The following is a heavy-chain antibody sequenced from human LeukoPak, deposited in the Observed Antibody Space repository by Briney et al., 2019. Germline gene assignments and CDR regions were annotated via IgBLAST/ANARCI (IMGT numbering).Heavy chain of an antibody. CDR1: GFTFSSYS. D-gene: IGHD1-26*01. J-gene: IGHJ4*02. CDR3: ARATGSYYSLGY. V-gene: IGHV3-74*01. Sequence: GGSLRLSCAASGFTFSSYSMNWVRQAPGKGLVWVSRINSDGSSTSYADSVKGRFTVSRDNAKNTLYLQMNSLRAEDTAVYYCARATGSYYSLGYWGQGTLATVSS. CDR2: INSDGSST.